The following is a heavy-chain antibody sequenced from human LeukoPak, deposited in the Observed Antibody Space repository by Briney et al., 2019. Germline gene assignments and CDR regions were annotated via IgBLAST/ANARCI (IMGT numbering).Heavy chain of an antibody. D-gene: IGHD4-23*01. Sequence: GGSLRLSCAASGLTLSSYAMSWVRQAPGKGLEWVSAISGSGGSTYYADSVKGRFTISRDNSKNTLYLQMNSLRAEDTAVYYCAKDSDYGGNSGFDYWGQGTLVTVSS. J-gene: IGHJ4*02. CDR2: ISGSGGST. CDR3: AKDSDYGGNSGFDY. V-gene: IGHV3-23*01. CDR1: GLTLSSYA.